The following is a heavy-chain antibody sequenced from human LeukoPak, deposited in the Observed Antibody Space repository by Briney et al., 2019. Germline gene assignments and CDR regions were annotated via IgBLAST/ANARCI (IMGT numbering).Heavy chain of an antibody. D-gene: IGHD4-23*01. CDR1: GYTFISYA. J-gene: IGHJ6*02. CDR2: INAGNGNT. V-gene: IGHV1-3*01. Sequence: ASVKVSCKASGYTFISYAMHWVRQAPGQRLEWMGWINAGNGNTKYSQKLQGRVTITRDTSASTAYMELSSLRSEDTAVYYCARDGTTVEKWGAYYYYGMDVWGQGTTVTVSS. CDR3: ARDGTTVEKWGAYYYYGMDV.